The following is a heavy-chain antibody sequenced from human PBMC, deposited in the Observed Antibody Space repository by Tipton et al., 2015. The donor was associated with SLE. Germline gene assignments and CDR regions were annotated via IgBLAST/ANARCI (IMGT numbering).Heavy chain of an antibody. Sequence: TLSLTCAVYGGSFSGNYWSWIRQSPGKGLEWIGEINHSGNTNYNPSLKSRVTISVDTSKNQFSLKLSSVTAADTAVYYCARGRIAVAGNHFDYWGQGTLVTVSS. J-gene: IGHJ4*02. CDR1: GGSFSGNY. D-gene: IGHD6-19*01. V-gene: IGHV4-34*01. CDR3: ARGRIAVAGNHFDY. CDR2: INHSGNT.